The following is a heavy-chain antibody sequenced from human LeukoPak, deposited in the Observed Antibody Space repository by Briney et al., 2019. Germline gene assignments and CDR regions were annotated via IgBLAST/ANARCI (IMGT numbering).Heavy chain of an antibody. CDR1: EFTFSSYA. D-gene: IGHD3-16*01. V-gene: IGHV3-23*01. J-gene: IGHJ4*02. CDR3: AKGVPDGGNFDY. CDR2: ISGSGGST. Sequence: GGSLRLSCAASEFTFSSYAMSWVRQAPGKGLEWVSAISGSGGSTYYADSVKSRFTISRDNSKNTLFLQMNSLRAEDTAVYYCAKGVPDGGNFDYWGQGTLVTVSS.